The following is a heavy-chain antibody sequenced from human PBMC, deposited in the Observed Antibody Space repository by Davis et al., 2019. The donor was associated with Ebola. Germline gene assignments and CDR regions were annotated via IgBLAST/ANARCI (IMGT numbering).Heavy chain of an antibody. CDR3: ARDLGESAAADDAFDI. Sequence: PGGSLRLSCAASGFTFSYYGMHWVSQAPGKGLEWVAVIWYDGSNKYYVDSVKGRFTISRDNSKNTLYLQMTSLRAEDTAVYYCARDLGESAAADDAFDIWGQGTMVTVSS. CDR2: IWYDGSNK. J-gene: IGHJ3*02. V-gene: IGHV3-33*01. D-gene: IGHD6-13*01. CDR1: GFTFSYYG.